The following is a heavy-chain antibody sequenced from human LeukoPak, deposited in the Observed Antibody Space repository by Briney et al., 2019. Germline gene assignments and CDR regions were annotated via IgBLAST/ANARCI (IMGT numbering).Heavy chain of an antibody. D-gene: IGHD3-10*01. CDR2: IHPNSGAT. CDR3: ARDGDSRMVDFDY. J-gene: IGHJ4*02. V-gene: IGHV1-2*02. Sequence: ASVKVSCKASGYTFTAYYIYWVRQAPGQGLEWVGFIHPNSGATNYAPKFQGRATMARDTSISTAYMELSRLTSDDTAMYYCARDGDSRMVDFDYWGQGTLVTVSS. CDR1: GYTFTAYY.